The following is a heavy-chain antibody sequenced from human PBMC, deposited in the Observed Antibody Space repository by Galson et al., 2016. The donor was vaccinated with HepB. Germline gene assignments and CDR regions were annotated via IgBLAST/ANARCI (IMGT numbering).Heavy chain of an antibody. J-gene: IGHJ4*02. Sequence: PALVKPTQTLTLTCTFSGFSLGTSGVGVGWIRQPPGEALEWLALIYWNDDKRYSPSLKSSFHITKDTSKNQVVLTMTNMDPVDTATYYCSPRTLHAGHWTFDYWGQGTLVTVSS. CDR2: IYWNDDK. V-gene: IGHV2-5*01. CDR1: GFSLGTSGVG. D-gene: IGHD1-1*01. CDR3: SPRTLHAGHWTFDY.